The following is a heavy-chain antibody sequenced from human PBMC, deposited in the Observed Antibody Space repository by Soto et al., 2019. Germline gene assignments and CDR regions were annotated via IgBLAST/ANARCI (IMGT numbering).Heavy chain of an antibody. CDR2: IYHSGST. Sequence: SETLSLTCAVSGYSISSGYYWGWIRQPPGKGLEWIGSIYHSGSTYYNPSLKSRVTISVDTSKNQFSLKLSSVTATDTAVYYCARPFRNYGGDWYFDLWGRGTLVTVSS. D-gene: IGHD4-4*01. V-gene: IGHV4-38-2*01. CDR1: GYSISSGYY. J-gene: IGHJ2*01. CDR3: ARPFRNYGGDWYFDL.